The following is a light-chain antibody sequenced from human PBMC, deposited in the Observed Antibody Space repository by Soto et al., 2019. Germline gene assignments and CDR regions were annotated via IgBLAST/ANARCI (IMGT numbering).Light chain of an antibody. CDR2: AAS. V-gene: IGKV1-39*01. CDR3: QQSYSTPRT. Sequence: DIQMTQSPSPLSASVGDRVTITCRASQSISNSLNWYQQKPGQAPKLLMYAASSLQSGVPSRFSGSGSGTDFTLTISSLQPEDVATYYCQQSYSTPRTFGQGTKVEIK. CDR1: QSISNS. J-gene: IGKJ1*01.